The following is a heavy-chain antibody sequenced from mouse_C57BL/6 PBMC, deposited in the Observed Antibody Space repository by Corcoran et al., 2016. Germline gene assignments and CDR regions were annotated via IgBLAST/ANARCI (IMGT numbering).Heavy chain of an antibody. J-gene: IGHJ2*01. CDR3: ARKLWYPYYFDY. D-gene: IGHD2-1*01. CDR1: GYTFTDYY. Sequence: EVQLQQSGPELVKPGASVKISCKASGYTFTDYYMNWVKQSHGKSLEWIGDINPNNGGTSYNQKFKGKATLTVDKSSSTAYMELRSLTSEDSAVYYCARKLWYPYYFDYWGQGTTLTVSS. V-gene: IGHV1-26*01. CDR2: INPNNGGT.